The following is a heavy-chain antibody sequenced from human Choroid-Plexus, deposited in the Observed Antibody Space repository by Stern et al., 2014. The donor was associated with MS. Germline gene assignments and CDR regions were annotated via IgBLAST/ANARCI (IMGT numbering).Heavy chain of an antibody. CDR2: VSYDGSNK. Sequence: VQLVESGGGVVQPGRPLRLSCVASGFTLGSCAMHWVRQAPGKGLEGVAGVSYDGSNKYYADSVKRRFTISRDNSQNTLYMQMSSLRPEDTAVYYCAKDRQYLTYFFDHWGQGSLVTVSS. V-gene: IGHV3-30*18. J-gene: IGHJ5*02. D-gene: IGHD2/OR15-2a*01. CDR3: AKDRQYLTYFFDH. CDR1: GFTLGSCA.